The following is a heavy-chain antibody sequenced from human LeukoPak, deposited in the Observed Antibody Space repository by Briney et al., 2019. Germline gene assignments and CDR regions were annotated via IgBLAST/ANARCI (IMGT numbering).Heavy chain of an antibody. CDR3: ACQLDYYYYYMDV. D-gene: IGHD2-2*01. Sequence: SETLSLTCTVSGGSIRSYYWSWIRQPPGKGLEWIAYIYYSGSTNYNPSLKSRVTISVDTSKNQFSLKLSSVTAADTAVYYCACQLDYYYYYMDVWGKGTTVTISS. V-gene: IGHV4-59*12. J-gene: IGHJ6*03. CDR1: GGSIRSYY. CDR2: IYYSGST.